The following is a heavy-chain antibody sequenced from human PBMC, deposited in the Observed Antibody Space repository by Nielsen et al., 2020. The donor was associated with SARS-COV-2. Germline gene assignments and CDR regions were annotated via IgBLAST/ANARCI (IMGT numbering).Heavy chain of an antibody. D-gene: IGHD3-3*01. J-gene: IGHJ6*03. Sequence: GESLKISCAASGFTFSSYWMSWVRQAPGKGLEWVANIKQDGSEKYYVDSVKGRFTISRDNAKNSLYLQMNSLRAEDTAVYYCAGENYDFWSGYYPRYYYYYMDVWGKGTTVTVSS. CDR2: IKQDGSEK. CDR3: AGENYDFWSGYYPRYYYYYMDV. V-gene: IGHV3-7*03. CDR1: GFTFSSYW.